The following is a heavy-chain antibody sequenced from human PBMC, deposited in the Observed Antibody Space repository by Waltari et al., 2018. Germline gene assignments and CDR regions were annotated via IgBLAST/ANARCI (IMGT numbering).Heavy chain of an antibody. D-gene: IGHD6-19*01. CDR1: GGSFTGHY. CDR3: ARGRGWEDLVAGDYYYGMDV. CDR2: VNQSGHT. J-gene: IGHJ6*02. Sequence: QLHLQQWGAGLLRPSETLSLTCGVDGGSFTGHYWPWIRQTPGKGLEWLGEVNQSGHTNYNPSLTSRVTISVDTSKSQFFLTLISVTAADTAVYYCARGRGWEDLVAGDYYYGMDVWGQGTTVTVSS. V-gene: IGHV4-34*01.